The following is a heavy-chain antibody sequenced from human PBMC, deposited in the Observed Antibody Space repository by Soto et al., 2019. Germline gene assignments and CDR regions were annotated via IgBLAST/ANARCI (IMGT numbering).Heavy chain of an antibody. CDR2: INPSGGSA. V-gene: IGHV1-46*03. CDR3: VRSHYYGSGAYTLDDN. Sequence: QVQLVQSGAEVKKPGASVKVSCKASGYTFSIYYMHWVRQAPGQGLEWMGMINPSGGSASYTQKFRGXVXMXXDTSTNTIYMELTSLRSEDTAVYYCVRSHYYGSGAYTLDDNWGQGTQVIVSS. D-gene: IGHD3-10*01. J-gene: IGHJ4*02. CDR1: GYTFSIYY.